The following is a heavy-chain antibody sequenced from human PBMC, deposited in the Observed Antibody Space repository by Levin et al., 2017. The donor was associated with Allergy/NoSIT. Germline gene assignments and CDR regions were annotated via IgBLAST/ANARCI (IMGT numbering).Heavy chain of an antibody. CDR3: TRVDGVIGTTVLYYYYGMDV. CDR1: GFTFGDYA. CDR2: IRSKAYGGTT. Sequence: GGSLRLSCTASGFTFGDYAMSWFRQAPGKGLEWVGFIRSKAYGGTTEYAASVKGRFTISRDDSKSIAYLQMNSLKTEDTAVYYCTRVDGVIGTTVLYYYYGMDVWGQGTTVTVSS. V-gene: IGHV3-49*03. D-gene: IGHD1-7*01. J-gene: IGHJ6*02.